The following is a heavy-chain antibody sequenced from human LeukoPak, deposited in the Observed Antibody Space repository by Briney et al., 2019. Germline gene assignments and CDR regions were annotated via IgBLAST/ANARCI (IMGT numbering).Heavy chain of an antibody. CDR2: ISWNSGSI. J-gene: IGHJ5*02. CDR1: GFTFDDYA. V-gene: IGHV3-9*03. Sequence: GGSLRLSYAASGFTFDDYAMHWVRQAPGKGLEWVSGISWNSGSIGYADSVKGRFTISRDNAKNSLYLQMNSLRAEDMAVYYCARGGYYWGAWGQGTLVTVSS. CDR3: ARGGYYWGA. D-gene: IGHD1-1*01.